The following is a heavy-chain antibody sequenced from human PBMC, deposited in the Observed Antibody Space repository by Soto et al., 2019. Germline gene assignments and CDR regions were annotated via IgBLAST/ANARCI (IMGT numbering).Heavy chain of an antibody. CDR2: XWYAGSTK. J-gene: IGHJ5*02. V-gene: IGHV3-33*01. CDR1: GFTFSSYG. CDR3: XXXHTEYCSGGSCYWFDP. Sequence: QVQLVESGGGVVQPGRSLRLSCAASGFTFSSYGMHWVRXXXXXXXXXXXXXWYAGSTKNYADSVRGXXXXXRDNXXXTXXLXXXXXXAXXXXXXXXXXXHTEYCSGGSCYWFDPWGQGTLVTVSS. D-gene: IGHD2-15*01.